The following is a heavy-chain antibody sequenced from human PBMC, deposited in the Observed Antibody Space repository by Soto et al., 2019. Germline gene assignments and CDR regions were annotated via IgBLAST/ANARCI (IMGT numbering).Heavy chain of an antibody. CDR2: IYYSGDT. CDR3: ARGSLRFLNFDP. D-gene: IGHD3-3*01. CDR1: GGSISSYY. Sequence: ASETLSLTCSVSGGSISSYYWSWIRQPPGKGLEWIGYIYYSGDTNYNPSLKSRLTISVDTSKNQFSLKLRSVTAADTAVYYCARGSLRFLNFDPWGQGTLVTVSS. V-gene: IGHV4-59*01. J-gene: IGHJ5*02.